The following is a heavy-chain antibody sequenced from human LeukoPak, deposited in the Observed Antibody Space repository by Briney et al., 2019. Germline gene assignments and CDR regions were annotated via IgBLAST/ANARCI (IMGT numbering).Heavy chain of an antibody. CDR1: GDSIISTIYR. J-gene: IGHJ4*02. CDR2: IHYSGNT. Sequence: SETLSLTCTLSGDSIISTIYRWGWIRQPPGKGLEWMGSIHYSGNTYYNPSLKSRVTMSVDTSKNQFSLKVRSVTATDTAVYYCARRHDLDYWGQGILVAVFS. V-gene: IGHV4-39*01. CDR3: ARRHDLDY.